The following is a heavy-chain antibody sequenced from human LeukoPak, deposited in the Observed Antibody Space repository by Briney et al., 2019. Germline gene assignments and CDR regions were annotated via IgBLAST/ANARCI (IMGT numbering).Heavy chain of an antibody. Sequence: RPGGSLRLSCAVSGLTFYDYGMSWVRQAPGKGLEWGSGINWDGESTVYGDSVQGRFIISRDNAENALYLQMNGLRAEDTAVYYCARDLSASWYSLAYWGRGTPVTVSS. J-gene: IGHJ4*02. CDR3: ARDLSASWYSLAY. V-gene: IGHV3-20*04. CDR1: GLTFYDYG. CDR2: INWDGEST. D-gene: IGHD6-13*01.